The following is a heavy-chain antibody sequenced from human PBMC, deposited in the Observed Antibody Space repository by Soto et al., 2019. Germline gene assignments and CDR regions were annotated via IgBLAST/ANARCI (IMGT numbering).Heavy chain of an antibody. CDR3: AQVGDWNDAFDY. V-gene: IGHV3-30*18. CDR1: GFTFSSYG. CDR2: ISYDGSNK. J-gene: IGHJ4*02. D-gene: IGHD1-1*01. Sequence: QVQLVESGGGVVQPGRSLRLSCAASGFTFSSYGMHWVRQAPGKGLEWVAVISYDGSNKYYADSVKGRFTISRDNSKNTLYLQLNSLRAEDTAVYCCAQVGDWNDAFDYWGPGTLVTVSS.